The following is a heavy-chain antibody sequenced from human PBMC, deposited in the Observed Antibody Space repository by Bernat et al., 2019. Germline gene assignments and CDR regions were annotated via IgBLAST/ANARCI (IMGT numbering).Heavy chain of an antibody. V-gene: IGHV3-48*03. D-gene: IGHD3-10*01. CDR1: GFTFSSYE. J-gene: IGHJ4*02. CDR2: ISSSGSTI. CDR3: ASLSTPQYYYGSGSYLDY. Sequence: EVQLVESGGGLVQPGGSLRLSCAASGFTFSSYEMNWVRQAPGKGLEWVSYISSSGSTIYYADSVKGRFTISRDNAKNSLYLQMNSLRAEDTAVYYCASLSTPQYYYGSGSYLDYLGQGTLVTVSS.